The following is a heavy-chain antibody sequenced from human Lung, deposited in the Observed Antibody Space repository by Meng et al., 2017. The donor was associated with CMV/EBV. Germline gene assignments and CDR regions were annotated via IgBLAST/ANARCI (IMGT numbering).Heavy chain of an antibody. D-gene: IGHD3-9*01. J-gene: IGHJ2*01. Sequence: QITLKESGPTLVKPTQTLTLTCTFSGFSLSTSGTGVGCIRQPPGKALEWLALIYWDDDKRYSPSLKSRLTITKDTSKNQVVLTMTNMDPVDTATYYCAHTLMGTFYYDILTGYYAYWSFDLWGRGTLCTVSS. CDR1: GFSLSTSGTG. CDR3: AHTLMGTFYYDILTGYYAYWSFDL. V-gene: IGHV2-5*02. CDR2: IYWDDDK.